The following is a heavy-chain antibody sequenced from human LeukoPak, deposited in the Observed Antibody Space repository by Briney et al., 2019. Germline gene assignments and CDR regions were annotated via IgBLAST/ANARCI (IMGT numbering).Heavy chain of an antibody. J-gene: IGHJ6*04. CDR2: ISSSGSPI. D-gene: IGHD3-10*01. CDR3: AELGIIGGV. CDR1: GFTFSSYE. Sequence: GGSLRLSCAASGFTFSSYEMKWVRQAPGKGLEWVSYISSSGSPIYYADSVKGRFPISRDHAKNSLYLQMNSLRAEDTAVYYWAELGIIGGVWGKGTTVTISP. V-gene: IGHV3-48*03.